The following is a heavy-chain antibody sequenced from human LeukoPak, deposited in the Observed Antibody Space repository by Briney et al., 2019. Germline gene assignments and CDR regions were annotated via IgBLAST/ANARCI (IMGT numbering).Heavy chain of an antibody. J-gene: IGHJ3*02. CDR2: IYTSGST. CDR1: GGSISSGSYY. CDR3: ARPSGYGSGSFGAFDI. D-gene: IGHD3-10*01. V-gene: IGHV4-61*02. Sequence: SETLSLTCTVSGGSISSGSYYWSWIRQPAGKGLEWIGRIYTSGSTNYNPSLKSRVTISVDTSKNQFSLKLSSVTAADTAVYYCARPSGYGSGSFGAFDIWGQGTMVTVSS.